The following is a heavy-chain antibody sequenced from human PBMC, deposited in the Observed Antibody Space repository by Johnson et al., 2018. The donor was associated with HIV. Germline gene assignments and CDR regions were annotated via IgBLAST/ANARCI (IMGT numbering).Heavy chain of an antibody. CDR2: ISYDGSNK. D-gene: IGHD6-13*01. V-gene: IGHV3-30-3*01. CDR3: ARDRRVAAITYAFDF. CDR1: GFTFSSYA. J-gene: IGHJ3*01. Sequence: QVQLVESGGGLVKPGGSLRLSCAASGFTFSSYAMHWVRQAPAKGLEWVAVISYDGSNKFYADSLKGRFTVSRDISKNTLYLQINGLSAEDTAVYYCARDRRVAAITYAFDFWGQGTMVTVSS.